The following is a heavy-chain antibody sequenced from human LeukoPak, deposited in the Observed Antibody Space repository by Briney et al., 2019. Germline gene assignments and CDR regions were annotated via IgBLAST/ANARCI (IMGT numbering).Heavy chain of an antibody. CDR2: IYSSGST. V-gene: IGHV3-66*01. CDR1: GFTVSSNY. D-gene: IGHD5-12*01. J-gene: IGHJ6*03. Sequence: PGGSLRLSCAASGFTVSSNYMSWVRQAPGKGLEWVSIIYSSGSTYYADSVKGRFTISRDNSKNTLYLQMKSLRAEDTAVYYCAKGGGYEAQYYYYYLDVWGKGTTVTISS. CDR3: AKGGGYEAQYYYYYLDV.